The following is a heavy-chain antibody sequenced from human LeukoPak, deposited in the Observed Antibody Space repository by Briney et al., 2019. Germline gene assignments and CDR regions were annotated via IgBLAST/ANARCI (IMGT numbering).Heavy chain of an antibody. CDR1: GFTFSCYS. V-gene: IGHV3-21*01. CDR2: ISSGSSYI. J-gene: IGHJ4*02. CDR3: ARDSLHYYDSSGYYPDY. Sequence: GGSLRLSCAASGFTFSCYSMNWVRQAPGKGLEWVSSISSGSSYIYYADSVKGRFTISGDNAKNSLYLQMNSLRAEDTAVYYCARDSLHYYDSSGYYPDYWGQGTLVTVSS. D-gene: IGHD3-22*01.